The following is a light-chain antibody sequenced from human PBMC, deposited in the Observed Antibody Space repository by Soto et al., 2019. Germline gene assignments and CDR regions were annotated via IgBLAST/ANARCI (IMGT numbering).Light chain of an antibody. Sequence: EIVLTQSPGTLSLSPGERATLYCSASQSVSSSYLAWYQQKPGQAPRLLIYGASSRATGIPDRFTGSGSGTDFTITISRLEPEDFAVYYCQQHGSSPFTFGPGSKVDIK. V-gene: IGKV3-20*01. CDR2: GAS. CDR1: QSVSSSY. J-gene: IGKJ3*01. CDR3: QQHGSSPFT.